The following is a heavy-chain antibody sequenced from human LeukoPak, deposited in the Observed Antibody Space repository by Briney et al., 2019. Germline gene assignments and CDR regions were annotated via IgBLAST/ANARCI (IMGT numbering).Heavy chain of an antibody. CDR3: GRKSANRKTSEFDY. V-gene: IGHV1-2*02. D-gene: IGHD1-14*01. CDR1: GYTFTVYY. Sequence: ASLKVSCKASGYTFTVYYMNWVPQAPGQGLEWMGCIHPNSGGIKYAQKFQGRVTMTRDTSISTAYMELSGLTSDDTAVYYCGRKSANRKTSEFDYWGQGTLVTVSS. J-gene: IGHJ4*02. CDR2: IHPNSGGI.